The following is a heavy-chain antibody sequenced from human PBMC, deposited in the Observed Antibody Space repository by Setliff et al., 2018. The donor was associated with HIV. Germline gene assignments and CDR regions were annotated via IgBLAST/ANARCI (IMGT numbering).Heavy chain of an antibody. V-gene: IGHV4-61*02. CDR2: SYTRGST. Sequence: SETLSLTCTVSGDSISSGGYYWSWIRQPAGKGLEWIGRSYTRGSTNYNPSLKSRVTISIDTSKNQFSLKLRSVTAADTAVYYCATGQMATRYWGQGTLVTVSS. J-gene: IGHJ4*02. CDR1: GDSISSGGYY. CDR3: ATGQMATRY. D-gene: IGHD5-12*01.